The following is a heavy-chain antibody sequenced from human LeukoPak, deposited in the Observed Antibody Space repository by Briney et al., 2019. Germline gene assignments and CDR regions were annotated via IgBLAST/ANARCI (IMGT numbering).Heavy chain of an antibody. CDR3: ARAHGSCSGGSCET. J-gene: IGHJ4*02. V-gene: IGHV4-30-4*08. Sequence: SQTLSRTCTVSGGSISSGDYYWSWIRQPPGKGLEWIGYIYYSGSTYYNLSLKSRVTISVDTSKNQFSLKLSSVTAADTAVYYCARAHGSCSGGSCETWGQGTLVTVSS. CDR2: IYYSGST. CDR1: GGSISSGDYY. D-gene: IGHD2-15*01.